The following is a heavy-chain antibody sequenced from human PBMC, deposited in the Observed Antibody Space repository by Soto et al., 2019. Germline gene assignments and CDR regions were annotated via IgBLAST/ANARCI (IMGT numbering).Heavy chain of an antibody. CDR2: IYYSGST. J-gene: IGHJ4*02. CDR3: ARGYPDPYAFGVVRLFDY. Sequence: QVQLQESGPGLVKPSQTLSLTCTVSGGSISSGDYYWSWIRQPPGKGLEWIGYIYYSGSTYYNPSLKSRVTISVDTSKNQFSRKLSSVTAADTAVYYCARGYPDPYAFGVVRLFDYWGQGTLVTVSS. D-gene: IGHD3-3*01. CDR1: GGSISSGDYY. V-gene: IGHV4-30-4*01.